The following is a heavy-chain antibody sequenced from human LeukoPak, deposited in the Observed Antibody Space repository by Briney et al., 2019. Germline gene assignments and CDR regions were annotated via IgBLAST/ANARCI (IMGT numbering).Heavy chain of an antibody. CDR1: GGSISSGGYY. Sequence: SETLSLTCTVSGGSISSGGYYWSWIRQPPGKGLEWIGEINHSGSTNYNPSLKSRVTISVDTSKNQFSLKLSSVTAADTAVYYCASLGYCTNGVCSRAFDIWGQGTMVTVSS. CDR3: ASLGYCTNGVCSRAFDI. D-gene: IGHD2-8*01. V-gene: IGHV4-39*07. J-gene: IGHJ3*02. CDR2: INHSGST.